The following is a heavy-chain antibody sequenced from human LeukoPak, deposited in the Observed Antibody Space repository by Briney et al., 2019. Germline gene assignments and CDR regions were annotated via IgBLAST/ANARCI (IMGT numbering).Heavy chain of an antibody. Sequence: GGSLRLSCVGSGFTISNYWMHWVRQAPGTGLVWVSRIHPDGTITTYADSVKGRFTISRDNAKNTLYLQMNSLRAEDTAVYYCAPQQTYSPYNWFDPWGQGTLVTVSS. J-gene: IGHJ5*02. CDR2: IHPDGTIT. V-gene: IGHV3-74*03. CDR1: GFTISNYW. CDR3: APQQTYSPYNWFDP. D-gene: IGHD5-12*01.